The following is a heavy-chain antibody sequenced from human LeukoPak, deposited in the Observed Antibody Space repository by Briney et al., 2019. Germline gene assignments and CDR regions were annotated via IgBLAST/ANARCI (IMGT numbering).Heavy chain of an antibody. J-gene: IGHJ4*02. D-gene: IGHD1-26*01. CDR2: IIPIFGTA. CDR1: GGTFSGYA. Sequence: ASVKVSCKASGGTFSGYAISWVRQAPGQGLEWMGGIIPIFGTANYAQKFQGRVTITTDESTSTAYMELSSLRSEDTAVYYCARDVGATTYFDYWGQGTLVTVSS. V-gene: IGHV1-69*05. CDR3: ARDVGATTYFDY.